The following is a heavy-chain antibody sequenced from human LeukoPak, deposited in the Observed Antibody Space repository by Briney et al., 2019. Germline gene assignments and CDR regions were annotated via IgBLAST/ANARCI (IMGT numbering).Heavy chain of an antibody. Sequence: GGSLRPSCAASGFTFSSYWMSWVRQAPGKGLEWVANIKQDGSEKYYVDSVKGRFTISRDNAKNSLYLQMNSLRAEDTAVYYCAREDLSLTGSLEDWGQGTLVTVSS. J-gene: IGHJ4*02. CDR1: GFTFSSYW. CDR3: AREDLSLTGSLED. CDR2: IKQDGSEK. D-gene: IGHD1-14*01. V-gene: IGHV3-7*03.